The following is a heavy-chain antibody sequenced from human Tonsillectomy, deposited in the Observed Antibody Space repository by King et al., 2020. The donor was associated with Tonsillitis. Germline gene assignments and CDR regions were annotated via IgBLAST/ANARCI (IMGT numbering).Heavy chain of an antibody. J-gene: IGHJ4*02. V-gene: IGHV5-51*01. CDR1: GYSFSNYW. Sequence: VQLVESGAEVKKPGESLRISCKGSGYSFSNYWIACVRQMPGKGLEWMGIIYPSDSDTRYSPSFQGQVTISADRSISTAYLQWSSLKASDTAMYYCARGYLGDYWGQGALVTVSS. CDR3: ARGYLGDY. D-gene: IGHD2-15*01. CDR2: IYPSDSDT.